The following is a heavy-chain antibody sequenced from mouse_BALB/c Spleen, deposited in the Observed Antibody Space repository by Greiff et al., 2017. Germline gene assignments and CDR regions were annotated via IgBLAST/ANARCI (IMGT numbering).Heavy chain of an antibody. V-gene: IGHV2-9*02. CDR1: GFSLTGYG. CDR2: IWAGGST. J-gene: IGHJ2*01. Sequence: QVQLKESGPGLVAPSQSLSITCTVSGFSLTGYGVHWVRQPPGKGLEWLGVIWAGGSTNYNSALMSRLSISKDNSKSQVFLKMNSLQTDDTAMYYCAREPYGNYVDYFDYWGQGTTLTVSS. D-gene: IGHD2-1*01. CDR3: AREPYGNYVDYFDY.